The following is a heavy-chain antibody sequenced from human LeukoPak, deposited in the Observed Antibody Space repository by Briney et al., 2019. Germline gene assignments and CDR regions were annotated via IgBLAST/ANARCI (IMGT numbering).Heavy chain of an antibody. V-gene: IGHV3-30*02. CDR1: GFTFSSYG. D-gene: IGHD6-13*01. J-gene: IGHJ6*03. CDR3: ARATLAAAIEYYMDV. Sequence: GGSLRLSCAASGFTFSSYGMHWVRQAPGKGLEWVAFIRYDGSNKYYADSVKGRFTISRDNSKNTLYLQMNSLRAEDTAMYYCARATLAAAIEYYMDVWGKGTTVTVSS. CDR2: IRYDGSNK.